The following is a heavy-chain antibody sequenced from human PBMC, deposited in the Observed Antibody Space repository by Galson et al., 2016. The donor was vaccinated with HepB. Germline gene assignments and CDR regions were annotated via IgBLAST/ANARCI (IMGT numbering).Heavy chain of an antibody. Sequence: SLRLSCATAGFTFISSGMHWVRQAPGKGLEWATFISYDGSNAYYADSVKGRFTVTRDNSKNTLYLQMNSLRPEDTVVYYCAKGGPNYYGSGSYSQLEFWGQGTRVTVSS. D-gene: IGHD3-10*01. J-gene: IGHJ4*02. CDR2: ISYDGSNA. CDR1: GFTFISSG. V-gene: IGHV3-30*18. CDR3: AKGGPNYYGSGSYSQLEF.